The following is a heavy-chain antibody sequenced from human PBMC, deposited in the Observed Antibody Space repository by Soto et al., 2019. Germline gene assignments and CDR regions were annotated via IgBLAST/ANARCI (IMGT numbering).Heavy chain of an antibody. J-gene: IGHJ6*03. CDR3: ARDPHYCSGGSCYPHYYYYYYMDV. CDR2: ISSSSSTI. V-gene: IGHV3-48*01. Sequence: EVQLVESGGGLVQPGGSLRLSCAASGFTFSSYSMNWVRQAPGKGLEWVAYISSSSSTIYYADSVKGRFTISRDNAKNSLYLQMNSLRAEDTAVYYCARDPHYCSGGSCYPHYYYYYYMDVWGKGTTVTVSS. CDR1: GFTFSSYS. D-gene: IGHD2-15*01.